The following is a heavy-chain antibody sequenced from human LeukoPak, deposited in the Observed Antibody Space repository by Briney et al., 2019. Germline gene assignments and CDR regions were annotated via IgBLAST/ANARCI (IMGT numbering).Heavy chain of an antibody. Sequence: GRSLRLSCAASGFTFSSYAMHWVRQAPGKGLEWVAVISYDGSNKYYADSVKGRFTISRDNSKNTLYLQMNSLRAEDTAVYYCARDFRGVIITGAFDIWGQGTMVTVSP. CDR2: ISYDGSNK. V-gene: IGHV3-30*04. J-gene: IGHJ3*02. CDR3: ARDFRGVIITGAFDI. CDR1: GFTFSSYA. D-gene: IGHD3-10*01.